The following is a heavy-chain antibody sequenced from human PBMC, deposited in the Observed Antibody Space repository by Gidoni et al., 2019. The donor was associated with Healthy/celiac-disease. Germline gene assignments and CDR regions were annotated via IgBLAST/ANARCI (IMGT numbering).Heavy chain of an antibody. D-gene: IGHD3-10*01. CDR2: INAGNGNT. CDR3: ARDLMVRGVIPFDY. Sequence: QVQLVQSGAEVKKPGASVKVSCKASGYTFTSYAMHWVRQAPGQRLEWMGWINAGNGNTKYSQKFQGRVTITRDTSASTAYMELSSLRSEDTAVYYCARDLMVRGVIPFDYWGQGTLVTVSS. J-gene: IGHJ4*02. CDR1: GYTFTSYA. V-gene: IGHV1-3*01.